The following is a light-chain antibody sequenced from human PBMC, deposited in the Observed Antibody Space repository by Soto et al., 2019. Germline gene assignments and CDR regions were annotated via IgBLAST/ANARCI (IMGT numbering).Light chain of an antibody. CDR3: QQYYNWLVS. Sequence: ERVMTQSPATLAVSPGERATLSCRASQTVKGDLAWYQQRPGQAPTLLIFGANTRATGVPDRFSGSGSETDFTLSISSLQADDFAVYYCQQYYNWLVSFGGGTKLEVK. CDR1: QTVKGD. V-gene: IGKV3D-15*01. CDR2: GAN. J-gene: IGKJ4*01.